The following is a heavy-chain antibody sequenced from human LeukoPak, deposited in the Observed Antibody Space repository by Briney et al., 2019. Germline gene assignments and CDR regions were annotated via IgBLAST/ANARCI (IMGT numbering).Heavy chain of an antibody. CDR2: ISPMSHKT. CDR3: ATYDIMTGFDY. Sequence: SVKVSCKASGGXLSDYVISWVRQAPGQGLERMGGISPMSHKTNYAQKSQGRDAITADDSTSTAYLELRSLRSEDTAVYYCATYDIMTGFDYWGQGTLVTVSS. D-gene: IGHD3-9*01. V-gene: IGHV1-69*13. CDR1: GGXLSDYV. J-gene: IGHJ4*02.